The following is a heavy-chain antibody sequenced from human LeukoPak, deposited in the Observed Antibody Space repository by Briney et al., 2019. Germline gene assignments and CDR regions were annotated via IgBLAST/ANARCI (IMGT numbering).Heavy chain of an antibody. D-gene: IGHD2-2*01. V-gene: IGHV3-7*01. Sequence: PGGSLSLTCVASGFSFGRDWISWVRQAPGKGLEWVACVKQDGTEKKYVVSVWGRFTVSVDNGKNSLYLQMNSLRAEDTAKYYCATLDSTKSVLWGRGTAVIVSS. CDR3: ATLDSTKSVL. CDR1: GFSFGRDW. CDR2: VKQDGTEK. J-gene: IGHJ1*01.